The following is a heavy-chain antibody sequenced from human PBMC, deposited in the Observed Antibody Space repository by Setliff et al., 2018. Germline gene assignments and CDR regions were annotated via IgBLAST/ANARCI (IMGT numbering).Heavy chain of an antibody. V-gene: IGHV1-18*01. D-gene: IGHD4-17*01. Sequence: ASVKVSCKASGYTSYTYGIIWVRQAPGQGLELMGWVNVYTGNTNYAQKFQGRVTMTVDTSTNTAFMDLRSLTSDDTAVYYCASSFSHGDYGLGKYWGQGTLVTVSS. CDR3: ASSFSHGDYGLGKY. CDR2: VNVYTGNT. CDR1: GYTSYTYG. J-gene: IGHJ4*02.